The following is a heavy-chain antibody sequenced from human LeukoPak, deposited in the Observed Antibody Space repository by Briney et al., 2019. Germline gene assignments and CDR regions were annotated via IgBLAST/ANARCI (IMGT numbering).Heavy chain of an antibody. D-gene: IGHD2-2*01. V-gene: IGHV3-30*03. CDR2: ISYDGSNK. CDR3: ASLKRIGYCSSTSCPPDAFDI. J-gene: IGHJ3*02. Sequence: GGSLRLSCAASGFTFSSYGMHWVRQAPGKGLEWVAVISYDGSNKYYADSVKGRFTISRDNSKNTLYLQMNSLRAEDTAVYYCASLKRIGYCSSTSCPPDAFDIWGQGTMVTVSS. CDR1: GFTFSSYG.